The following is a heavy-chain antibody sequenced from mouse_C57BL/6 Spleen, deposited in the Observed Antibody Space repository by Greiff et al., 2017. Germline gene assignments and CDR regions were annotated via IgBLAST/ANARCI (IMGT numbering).Heavy chain of an antibody. J-gene: IGHJ4*01. V-gene: IGHV5-16*01. D-gene: IGHD3-2*02. CDR1: GFTFSDYY. CDR2: INYDGSST. Sequence: EVQRVESEGGLVQPGSSMKLSCTASGFTFSDYYMAWVRQVPEKGLEWVANINYDGSSTYYLDSLKSRFIISRDNAKNILYLQMSSLKSEDTATYYCAREAAQATGGYAMDYWGQGTSVTVSS. CDR3: AREAAQATGGYAMDY.